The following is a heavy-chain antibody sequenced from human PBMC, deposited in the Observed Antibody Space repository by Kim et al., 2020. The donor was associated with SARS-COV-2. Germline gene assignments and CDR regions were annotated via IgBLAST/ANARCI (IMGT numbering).Heavy chain of an antibody. CDR3: ARDRVGHGYGFLYYYGMDV. Sequence: GGSLRLFCAASGFTVSSNYMSWVRQAPGKGLEWVSVIYSGGSTYYADSVKGRFTISRHNSKNTLYLQMNSLRAEDTAVYYCARDRVGHGYGFLYYYGMDVWGQGTTVTVSS. D-gene: IGHD3-10*01. J-gene: IGHJ6*02. CDR2: IYSGGST. CDR1: GFTVSSNY. V-gene: IGHV3-53*04.